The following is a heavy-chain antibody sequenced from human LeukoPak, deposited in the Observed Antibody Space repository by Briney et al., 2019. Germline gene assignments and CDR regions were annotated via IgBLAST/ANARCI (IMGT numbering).Heavy chain of an antibody. Sequence: AGGSLRLFCSASGFTFSSYGMHWVRQAPGKGLEWVAVIWYDGSNKYYADSVKGRFTISRDNSKNTLYLQMNSLRAEDTAVYYCARGPMYSSGLWWVDPWGQGTLVTVSS. CDR1: GFTFSSYG. J-gene: IGHJ5*02. D-gene: IGHD6-19*01. CDR3: ARGPMYSSGLWWVDP. V-gene: IGHV3-33*01. CDR2: IWYDGSNK.